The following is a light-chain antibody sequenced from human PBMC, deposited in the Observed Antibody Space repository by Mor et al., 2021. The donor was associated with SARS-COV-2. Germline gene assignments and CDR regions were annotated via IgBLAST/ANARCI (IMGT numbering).Light chain of an antibody. J-gene: IGKJ1*01. CDR2: GAS. Sequence: LSCRASQSVRSNLAWYQQKPGQAPRLVIYGASNRATGIPARFSGSGSGTDFTLTISSLQSEDFAVYYCQQYNDWPPWTFGQG. CDR3: QQYNDWPPWT. V-gene: IGKV3-15*01. CDR1: QSVRSN.